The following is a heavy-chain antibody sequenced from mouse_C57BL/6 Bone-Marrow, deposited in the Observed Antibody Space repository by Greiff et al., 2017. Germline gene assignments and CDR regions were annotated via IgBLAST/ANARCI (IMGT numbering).Heavy chain of an antibody. J-gene: IGHJ2*01. V-gene: IGHV1-74*01. Sequence: QVQLQQPGAELVKPGASVKVSCKASGYTFTSYWMHWVKQRPGQGLEWIGRIHPSDSDTNYNQKFKGKATLTVDKSSSTAYMQLSSRTSEDSAVYYCAIGRGYYTDFDYWGQGTTLTVSS. CDR1: GYTFTSYW. CDR3: AIGRGYYTDFDY. D-gene: IGHD2-3*01. CDR2: IHPSDSDT.